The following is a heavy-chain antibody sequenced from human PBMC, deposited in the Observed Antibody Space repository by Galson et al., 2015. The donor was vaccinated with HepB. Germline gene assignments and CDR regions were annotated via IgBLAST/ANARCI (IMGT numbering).Heavy chain of an antibody. CDR1: GYTFTSYA. V-gene: IGHV1-3*01. Sequence: QSGAEVKKPGESLKISCKASGYTFTSYAMHWVRQAPGQRLEWMGWINAGNGNTKYSQKFQGRVTITRDTSASTAYMELSSLRSEDTAVYYCASEVGTDYYYYYMDVWGKGTTVTVSS. CDR2: INAGNGNT. CDR3: ASEVGTDYYYYYMDV. J-gene: IGHJ6*03. D-gene: IGHD3-10*01.